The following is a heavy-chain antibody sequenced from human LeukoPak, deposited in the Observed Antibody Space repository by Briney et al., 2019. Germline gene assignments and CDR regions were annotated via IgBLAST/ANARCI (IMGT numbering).Heavy chain of an antibody. D-gene: IGHD1-7*01. CDR2: ISWNSGSI. J-gene: IGHJ4*02. CDR1: GFTFDDYA. V-gene: IGHV3-9*03. CDR3: AKEQTINGFDY. Sequence: GGSLRLSCAASGFTFDDYAMHWVRQAPGKGLEWVSGISWNSGSIGYADSVKGRFTISRDNAKNSLYLQMNSLRAEDMALYYCAKEQTINGFDYWGQGTLVTVSS.